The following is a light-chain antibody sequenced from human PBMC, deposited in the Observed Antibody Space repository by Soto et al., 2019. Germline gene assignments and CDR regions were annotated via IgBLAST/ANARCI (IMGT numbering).Light chain of an antibody. CDR2: GAS. CDR1: QSVSSN. J-gene: IGKJ5*01. V-gene: IGKV3-15*01. CDR3: QQRSNWPPIT. Sequence: EIVMTQSPATLSVSPGERATLSCRASQSVSSNLAWYQQKPGQAPRLLIYGASTRATGIPARFSGSGSGTEFTLTISSLQSEDFAVYCCQQRSNWPPITFGQGTRLEIK.